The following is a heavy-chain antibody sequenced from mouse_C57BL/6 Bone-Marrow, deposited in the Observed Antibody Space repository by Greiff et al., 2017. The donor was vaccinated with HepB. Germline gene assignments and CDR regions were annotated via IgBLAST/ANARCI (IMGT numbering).Heavy chain of an antibody. CDR2: IDPENGDT. D-gene: IGHD2-1*01. CDR1: GFNIKDDY. V-gene: IGHV14-4*01. J-gene: IGHJ4*01. CDR3: TTWNGNYEGDDYYAMDY. Sequence: EVQLQQSGAELVRPGASVKLSCTASGFNIKDDYMHWVKQRPEQGLEWIGWIDPENGDTEYASKFQGKATITADTSANTAYLQLSSLTSEDTAVYYCTTWNGNYEGDDYYAMDYWGQGTSVTVSS.